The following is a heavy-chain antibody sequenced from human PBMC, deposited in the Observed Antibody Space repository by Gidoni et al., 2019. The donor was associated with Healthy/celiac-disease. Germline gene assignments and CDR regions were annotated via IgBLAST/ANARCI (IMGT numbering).Heavy chain of an antibody. V-gene: IGHV3-23*01. CDR2: ISGSGGST. J-gene: IGHJ6*02. Sequence: EVQLLESGGGLVQPGGSLRLSCAASGFTFSSYAMSWVRQAPGKGLEWVSAISGSGGSTYYADSVKGRFTISRDNSKNTLYLQMNSLRAEDTAVYYCAVGYCSGGSCYYYGMDVWGQGTTVTVSS. D-gene: IGHD2-15*01. CDR3: AVGYCSGGSCYYYGMDV. CDR1: GFTFSSYA.